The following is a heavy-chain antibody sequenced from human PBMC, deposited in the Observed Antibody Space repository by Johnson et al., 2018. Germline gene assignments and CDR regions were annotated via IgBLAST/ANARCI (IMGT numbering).Heavy chain of an antibody. CDR3: AKDGHHDPRYYYYELDG. V-gene: IGHV3-13*01. D-gene: IGHD3-3*01. CDR2: ISTSGDT. Sequence: VQLVESGGGLVQPGGSLRLSCVASGFTFSTYAMHWVRQTAGKDLEWISGISTSGDTHYPGSVQGRFTISRENVKNSLYLQMNSLRAGDTAVYYCAKDGHHDPRYYYYELDGWGKGTTVTVSP. CDR1: GFTFSTYA. J-gene: IGHJ6*04.